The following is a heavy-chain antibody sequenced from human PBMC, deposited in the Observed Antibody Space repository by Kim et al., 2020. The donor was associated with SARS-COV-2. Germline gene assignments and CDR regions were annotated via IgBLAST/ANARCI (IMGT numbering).Heavy chain of an antibody. V-gene: IGHV3-66*04. CDR2: ST. Sequence: STYYAKSVQGRLTISRDNSKHTLYLQMNSLRAEDTAVYYCARLSIAAFDYWGQGTLVTVSS. J-gene: IGHJ4*02. D-gene: IGHD6-6*01. CDR3: ARLSIAAFDY.